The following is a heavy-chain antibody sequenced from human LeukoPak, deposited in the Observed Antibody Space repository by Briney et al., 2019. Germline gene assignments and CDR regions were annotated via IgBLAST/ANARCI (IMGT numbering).Heavy chain of an antibody. V-gene: IGHV3-30*02. D-gene: IGHD3-10*01. J-gene: IGHJ4*02. Sequence: GGSLRLSCAASGFTFSSYGMHWVRQAPGKGLEWVAFIRYDGSNKYCADSVKGRFTISRDNSKNTLYLQMNSLRAEDTAVYYCAKLATYYYGSGSYIASDWGQGTLVTVSS. CDR1: GFTFSSYG. CDR3: AKLATYYYGSGSYIASD. CDR2: IRYDGSNK.